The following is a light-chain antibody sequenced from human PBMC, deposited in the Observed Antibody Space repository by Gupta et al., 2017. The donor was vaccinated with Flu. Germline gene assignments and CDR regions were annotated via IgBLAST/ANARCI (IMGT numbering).Light chain of an antibody. Sequence: DIQMTQSPSSVSASVGDTVTITCRASQDISSWLAWYQQKPGKAPKLLIYLASSLQSGVPSRFSGSGSGTDFTLTISSLQPEDFATYFCQQANCFPRTFGQGTIVEVK. CDR2: LAS. J-gene: IGKJ1*01. CDR1: QDISSW. CDR3: QQANCFPRT. V-gene: IGKV1-12*01.